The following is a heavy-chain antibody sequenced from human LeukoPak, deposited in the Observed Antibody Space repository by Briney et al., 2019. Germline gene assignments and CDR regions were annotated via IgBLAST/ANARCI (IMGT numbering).Heavy chain of an antibody. CDR1: GYTFTGYY. CDR2: INPNSGGT. J-gene: IGHJ4*02. Sequence: ASVKVSCKASGYTFTGYYMHWVRQAPGQGLEWMGWINPNSGGTNYAQKFQGWVTMTRDTSISTAYMELSRLRSDDTAVYYCARDLYSGYDFLGRVYGYWGQGTLVTVSS. V-gene: IGHV1-2*04. D-gene: IGHD5-12*01. CDR3: ARDLYSGYDFLGRVYGY.